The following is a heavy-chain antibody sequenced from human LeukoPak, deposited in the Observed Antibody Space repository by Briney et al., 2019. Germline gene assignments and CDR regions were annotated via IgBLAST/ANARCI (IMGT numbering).Heavy chain of an antibody. J-gene: IGHJ4*02. D-gene: IGHD4-17*01. V-gene: IGHV3-33*01. CDR1: GFTFSSYG. Sequence: PGRSLRLSCAASGFTFSSYGMHWARQAPGKGLEWVAVIWYDGSNKYYADSVKGRFTISRDNSKNTLYLQMNSLRAEDTAVYYCARDTHPRTVRYYFDYWGQGTLVTVSS. CDR2: IWYDGSNK. CDR3: ARDTHPRTVRYYFDY.